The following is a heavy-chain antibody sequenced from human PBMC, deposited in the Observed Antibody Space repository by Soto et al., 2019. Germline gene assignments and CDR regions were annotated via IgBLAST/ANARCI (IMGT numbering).Heavy chain of an antibody. V-gene: IGHV4-39*01. CDR1: GGSISSSSYY. Sequence: PSETLSLTCTVSGGSISSSSYYWGWIRQPPGKGLEWIGSIYYSGSTYYNPSLKSRVTISVDTSKNQLSLKLSSVTAADTAVYYCARMNHRAVVNTFDYWGQGNLVTVSS. CDR3: ARMNHRAVVNTFDY. CDR2: IYYSGST. J-gene: IGHJ4*02. D-gene: IGHD3-16*02.